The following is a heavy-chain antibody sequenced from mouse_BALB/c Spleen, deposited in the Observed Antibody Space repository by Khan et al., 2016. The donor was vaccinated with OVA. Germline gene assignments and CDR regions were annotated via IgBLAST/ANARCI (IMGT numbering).Heavy chain of an antibody. CDR2: IWGGGST. J-gene: IGHJ2*01. V-gene: IGHV2-6-5*01. Sequence: QVQLQQSGPGLVAPSQSLSITCTVSGFSLTDYGVSWIRQPPGKGLEWLGVIWGGGSTYYNSALKSSLSISKDNSKRHVFLKMNSLHTDDTAMYYCAKHLSLYPSYFDYWGQGTTLTVSS. D-gene: IGHD6-1*01. CDR1: GFSLTDYG. CDR3: AKHLSLYPSYFDY.